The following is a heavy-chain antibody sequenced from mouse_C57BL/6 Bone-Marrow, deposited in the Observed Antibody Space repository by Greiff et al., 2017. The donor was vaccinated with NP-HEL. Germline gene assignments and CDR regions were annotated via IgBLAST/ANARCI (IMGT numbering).Heavy chain of an antibody. CDR1: GFNIKDYY. CDR3: STNYYGSSFDY. D-gene: IGHD1-1*01. CDR2: IDPEDGDT. Sequence: VQLQQSGAELVRPGASVKLSCTASGFNIKDYYMHWVKQRPEQGLEWIGRIDPEDGDTEYAPKFQGKATMTADTSSNTASLQLSSLTSEDTAVYYCSTNYYGSSFDYWGQGTTPTVSA. J-gene: IGHJ2*01. V-gene: IGHV14-1*01.